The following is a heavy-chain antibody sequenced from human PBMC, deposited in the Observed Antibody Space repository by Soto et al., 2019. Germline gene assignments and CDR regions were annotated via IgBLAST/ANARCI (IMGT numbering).Heavy chain of an antibody. Sequence: SETLSLTCTVSGGSISSGGYYWSWIRQHPGKGLEWIGYIYYSGSTYYSPSLKSRVTISVDTSKNQFSLKLSSVTAADTAVYYCARYDDYVWGLDYWGQGTLVTVSS. J-gene: IGHJ4*02. CDR1: GGSISSGGYY. V-gene: IGHV4-31*03. CDR2: IYYSGST. D-gene: IGHD3-16*01. CDR3: ARYDDYVWGLDY.